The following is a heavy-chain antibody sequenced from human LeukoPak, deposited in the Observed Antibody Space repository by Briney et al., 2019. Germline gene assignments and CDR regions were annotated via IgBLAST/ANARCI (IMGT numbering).Heavy chain of an antibody. D-gene: IGHD5-18*01. CDR1: GGSISSGGYS. J-gene: IGHJ5*02. V-gene: IGHV4-61*08. CDR2: IYYSGST. CDR3: ARDRPNSYGSRWFDP. Sequence: PSQTLSLTCAVSGGSISSGGYSWSWIRQPPGKGLEWIGYIYYSGSTNYNPSLKSRVTISVDTSKNQFSLKLSSVTAADTAVYYCARDRPNSYGSRWFDPWGQGTLVTVSS.